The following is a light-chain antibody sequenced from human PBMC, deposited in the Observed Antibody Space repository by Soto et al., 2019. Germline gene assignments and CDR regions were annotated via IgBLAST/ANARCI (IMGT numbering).Light chain of an antibody. Sequence: QSVLTQPPSASGTPGQRVTISCSGSTPNIGSNPVNWYQQLPGTAPKLLIYSNNQRPSGVPDRFSGSKSGTSASLAISGLQPEDEADYYCAAWDDSLNGHYVFGTGTKVTVL. V-gene: IGLV1-44*01. CDR1: TPNIGSNP. CDR3: AAWDDSLNGHYV. J-gene: IGLJ1*01. CDR2: SNN.